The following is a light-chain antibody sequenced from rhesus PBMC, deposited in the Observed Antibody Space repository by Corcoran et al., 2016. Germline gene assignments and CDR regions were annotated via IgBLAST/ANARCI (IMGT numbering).Light chain of an antibody. V-gene: IGKV1-74*01. CDR3: QHNYGTPYS. Sequence: DIQMTQSPSSLSASVGDRVTITCRASENVNNYLNWYQQKPGKAPNLLIYKASNLQSGVPARFSGSGSGTDYTFTISSLQSEDVATYYCQHNYGTPYSFGQGTKVEIK. CDR1: ENVNNY. J-gene: IGKJ2*01. CDR2: KAS.